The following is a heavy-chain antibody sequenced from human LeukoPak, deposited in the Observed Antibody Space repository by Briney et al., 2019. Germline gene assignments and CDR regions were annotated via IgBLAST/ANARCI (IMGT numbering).Heavy chain of an antibody. CDR1: GGSISSYY. CDR3: ARSRTTVTTPFDY. J-gene: IGHJ4*02. Sequence: SETLSLTXTVSGGSISSYYWSWIRQPPGKGLEWIGYIYYSGSTNYNPSLKSRVTISVDTSKNQFSLKLSSVTAADTAVYYCARSRTTVTTPFDYWGQGTLVTVSS. V-gene: IGHV4-59*01. CDR2: IYYSGST. D-gene: IGHD4-17*01.